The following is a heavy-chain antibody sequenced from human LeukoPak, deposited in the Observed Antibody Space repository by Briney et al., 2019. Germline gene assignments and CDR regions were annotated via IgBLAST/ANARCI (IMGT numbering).Heavy chain of an antibody. CDR3: AKDGQSWLQEYYYDY. D-gene: IGHD3-10*01. Sequence: GGSLRLSCAASGFTFSSYAMTWVRQAPGKGLEWLSGITGSGASTYYADSVKGRFTVSRDNSKNSVYLQTNSLRVEDTAEYYCAKDGQSWLQEYYYDYWGQGTLVTVSS. CDR2: ITGSGAST. V-gene: IGHV3-23*01. CDR1: GFTFSSYA. J-gene: IGHJ4*02.